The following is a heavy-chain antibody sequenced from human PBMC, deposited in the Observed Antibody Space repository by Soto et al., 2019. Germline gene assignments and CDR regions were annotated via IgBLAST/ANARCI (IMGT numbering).Heavy chain of an antibody. Sequence: GESLKISCAASGFTFSSYAMSWVRQAPGKGLEWVSTISTSGGSTYYADSVKGRFTISRDNSKNTLYLQMNSLRAEDTAVYYCAKDGLGAYSYGSYYFDYWGQGTLVTVSS. CDR2: ISTSGGST. CDR1: GFTFSSYA. D-gene: IGHD5-18*01. CDR3: AKDGLGAYSYGSYYFDY. V-gene: IGHV3-23*01. J-gene: IGHJ4*01.